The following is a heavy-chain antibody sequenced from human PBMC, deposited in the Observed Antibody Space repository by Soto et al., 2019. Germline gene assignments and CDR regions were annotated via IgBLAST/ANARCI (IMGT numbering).Heavy chain of an antibody. CDR2: AFYSGIT. J-gene: IGHJ4*02. CDR3: ARPSYHDSSGPFDF. D-gene: IGHD3-22*01. CDR1: GGSIRSSSYY. V-gene: IGHV4-39*01. Sequence: SETLSLTCSVSGGSIRSSSYYWGWIRQPPGKGLEWIGSAFYSGITYHNPSLKSRVTISVDTSKNQFPLKLTSVTAADTAVYFCARPSYHDSSGPFDFWGQGILVT.